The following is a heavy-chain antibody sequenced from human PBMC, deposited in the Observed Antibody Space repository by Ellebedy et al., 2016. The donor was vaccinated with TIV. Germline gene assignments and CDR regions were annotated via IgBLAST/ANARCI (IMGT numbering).Heavy chain of an antibody. CDR2: IYAGDSDT. CDR1: GYSFSSYW. Sequence: GESLKISCRGFGYSFSSYWIAWVRQMPGKGLEWMGLIYAGDSDTSYNPSFEGQVAISVYKSIVTAYLQWSSLKASDTAVYYSVRQRSGRENSGLDRMDYWGQGTLVTVSS. J-gene: IGHJ4*02. V-gene: IGHV5-51*01. CDR3: VRQRSGRENSGLDRMDY. D-gene: IGHD6-19*01.